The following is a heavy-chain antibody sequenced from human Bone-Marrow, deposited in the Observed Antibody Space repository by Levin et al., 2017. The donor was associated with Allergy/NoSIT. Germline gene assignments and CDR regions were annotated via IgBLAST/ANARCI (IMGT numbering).Heavy chain of an antibody. Sequence: RPSETLSLTCAVYGGSFSGYYWSWIRQPPGKGLEWIGEINHSGSTNYNPSLKSRVTISVDTSKNQFSLKLSSVTAADTAVYYCARGRSSGSSFDYWGQGTLVTVSS. D-gene: IGHD3-10*01. J-gene: IGHJ4*02. CDR1: GGSFSGYY. CDR2: INHSGST. V-gene: IGHV4-34*01. CDR3: ARGRSSGSSFDY.